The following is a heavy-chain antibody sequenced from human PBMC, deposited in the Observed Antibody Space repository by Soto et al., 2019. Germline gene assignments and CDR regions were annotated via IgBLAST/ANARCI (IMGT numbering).Heavy chain of an antibody. CDR2: ISYDGSNK. CDR1: GFTFSSYA. D-gene: IGHD2-2*01. CDR3: ARDAEGYCSSTSCYDGMDV. V-gene: IGHV3-30-3*01. J-gene: IGHJ6*02. Sequence: GGSLRLSCAASGFTFSSYAMHWVRQAPGKGLEWVAVISYDGSNKYYADSVKGRFTISRDNSKNTLYLQMNSLRAEDTAVYYCARDAEGYCSSTSCYDGMDVWGQGTTVTVSS.